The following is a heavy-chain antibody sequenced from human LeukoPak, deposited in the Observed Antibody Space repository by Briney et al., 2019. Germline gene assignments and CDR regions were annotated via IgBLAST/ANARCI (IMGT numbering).Heavy chain of an antibody. J-gene: IGHJ4*02. V-gene: IGHV4-30-4*08. D-gene: IGHD3-3*01. CDR2: TYYSGST. CDR3: ARDGHDYDFWSGPADY. Sequence: SQTLSLIRTVSGGSISSGYYYWSWIRQPPGKGLAWIGYTYYSGSTYYIPSLKSRVTISVDTFKNQFSLMLRSVTAADTAVYYCARDGHDYDFWSGPADYWGQGTLVTVSS. CDR1: GGSISSGYYY.